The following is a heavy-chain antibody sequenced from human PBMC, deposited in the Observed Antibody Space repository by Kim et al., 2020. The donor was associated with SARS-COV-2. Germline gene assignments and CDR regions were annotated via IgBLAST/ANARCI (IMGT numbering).Heavy chain of an antibody. Sequence: GESLKISCEGSGYSFSNYWITLVRPLPCPVLEYIGTIDPIYSYANYSPSFQGHVTISVDKALNTAYLQWRSLKASDTAIYYCARRQGGGAGLDIWGQGTVVPVSS. V-gene: IGHV5-10-1*01. CDR3: ARRQGGGAGLDI. CDR2: IDPIYSYA. CDR1: GYSFSNYW. D-gene: IGHD6-19*01. J-gene: IGHJ3*02.